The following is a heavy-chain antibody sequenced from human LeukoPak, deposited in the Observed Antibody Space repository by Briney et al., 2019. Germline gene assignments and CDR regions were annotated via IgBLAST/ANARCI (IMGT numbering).Heavy chain of an antibody. Sequence: GGSLRLSCAASGFTVSSNYMSWVRQAPGKGLEWVSVIYSGGSTYYADSVKGRFTISRDYSKNTLYLQMNSLRAEDTAVYYCARGGLGYCSGGSCSYYYYMDVWGKGTTVTISS. J-gene: IGHJ6*03. CDR1: GFTVSSNY. CDR3: ARGGLGYCSGGSCSYYYYMDV. V-gene: IGHV3-66*01. D-gene: IGHD2-15*01. CDR2: IYSGGST.